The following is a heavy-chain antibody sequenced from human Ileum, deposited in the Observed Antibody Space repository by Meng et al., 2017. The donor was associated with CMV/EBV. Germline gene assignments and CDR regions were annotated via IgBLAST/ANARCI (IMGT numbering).Heavy chain of an antibody. V-gene: IGHV1-2*02. CDR2: INPNSGGT. Sequence: KASGYTFTGYYRHWVRQAPGQGLEWMGWINPNSGGTNYAQKFQGRVTMTRDTSISTAYMELSRLRSDDTAVYYCATSLVVPGSGFDPWGQGTLVTVSS. D-gene: IGHD2-2*01. CDR3: ATSLVVPGSGFDP. CDR1: GYTFTGYY. J-gene: IGHJ5*02.